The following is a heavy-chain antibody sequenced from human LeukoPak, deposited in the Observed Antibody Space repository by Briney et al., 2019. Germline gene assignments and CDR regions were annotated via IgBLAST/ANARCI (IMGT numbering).Heavy chain of an antibody. CDR1: GYSFTSYW. J-gene: IGHJ4*02. D-gene: IGHD3-22*01. CDR3: ARSNCYYDSSGYYNHFDY. CDR2: IYPGDSDT. V-gene: IGHV5-51*01. Sequence: GESLKISCKGSGYSFTSYWIGWVRPMPGKSLEWMGIIYPGDSDTRYSPSFQGQVTISADKSISTAYLQWSSLKASDTAMYYCARSNCYYDSSGYYNHFDYWGQGTLVTVSS.